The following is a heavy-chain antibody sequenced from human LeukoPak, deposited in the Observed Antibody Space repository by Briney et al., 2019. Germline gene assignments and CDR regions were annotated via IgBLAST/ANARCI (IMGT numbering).Heavy chain of an antibody. CDR2: IIPIFGTA. J-gene: IGHJ4*02. D-gene: IGHD6-19*01. V-gene: IGHV1-69*05. CDR1: GGTFSSYA. CDR3: AANLGLAVAGITY. Sequence: SVKVSCKASGGTFSSYAISWVRQAPGQGLEWMGGIIPIFGTANYAQKFQGRVTITTDESTSTAYMELSGLRSEDTAVYYCAANLGLAVAGITYWGQGTLVTVSS.